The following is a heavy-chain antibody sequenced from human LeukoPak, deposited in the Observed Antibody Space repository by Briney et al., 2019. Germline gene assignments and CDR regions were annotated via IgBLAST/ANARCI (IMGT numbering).Heavy chain of an antibody. D-gene: IGHD1-26*01. CDR2: IKEDGSEK. V-gene: IGHV3-7*01. CDR3: VRVRRGADYMDV. Sequence: GGSLRLSCAASGFTFSDYYMSWVRQAPGKGLEWVANIKEDGSEKDYVHSVKGRFTISRDNANNSLYLQMNSLIAEDTAVYYCVRVRRGADYMDVWGKGTTVIVSS. CDR1: GFTFSDYY. J-gene: IGHJ6*03.